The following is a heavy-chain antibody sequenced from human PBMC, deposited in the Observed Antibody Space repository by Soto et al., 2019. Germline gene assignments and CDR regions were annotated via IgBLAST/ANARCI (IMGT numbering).Heavy chain of an antibody. CDR1: GYTFTSYY. Sequence: ASVKVSCKASGYTFTSYYMHWVRQAPGQGLEWMGIINPSGGSTSYAQKFQGRVTMTRDTSTSTVYMELSSLRSEDTAVYYCARDPLPATALPYYFDYWGQGTLVTVSS. J-gene: IGHJ4*02. V-gene: IGHV1-46*01. CDR2: INPSGGST. D-gene: IGHD2-2*02. CDR3: ARDPLPATALPYYFDY.